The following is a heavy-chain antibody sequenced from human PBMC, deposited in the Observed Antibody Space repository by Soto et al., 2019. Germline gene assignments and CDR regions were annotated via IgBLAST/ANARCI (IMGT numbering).Heavy chain of an antibody. CDR3: ARALGGVTGTGEGFEF. D-gene: IGHD6-19*01. V-gene: IGHV3-23*01. CDR1: GFTFSSYT. Sequence: HPGGSLRLSCAASGFTFSSYTMSWARQAPGKGLEWVSTISGSAISYYTDSVRGRFTISRDNSKSTLYLQMNSLRAEDTAVYYCARALGGVTGTGEGFEFWGQGALVTVSS. CDR2: ISGSAIS. J-gene: IGHJ4*02.